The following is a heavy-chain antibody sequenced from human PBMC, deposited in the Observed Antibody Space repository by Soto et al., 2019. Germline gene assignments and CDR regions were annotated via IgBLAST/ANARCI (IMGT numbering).Heavy chain of an antibody. Sequence: QPGGSLRLSCAASGFTFSSYGMHWVRQAPGKGLEWVALIWFDGSDKYYVDSVKGRFTISRDNSKNTVHLQMNSLRVEDTAVYYCARLYCSSGSCYSVGAFDIRGQGTVVTVSS. CDR3: ARLYCSSGSCYSVGAFDI. V-gene: IGHV3-33*01. CDR1: GFTFSSYG. J-gene: IGHJ3*02. CDR2: IWFDGSDK. D-gene: IGHD2-15*01.